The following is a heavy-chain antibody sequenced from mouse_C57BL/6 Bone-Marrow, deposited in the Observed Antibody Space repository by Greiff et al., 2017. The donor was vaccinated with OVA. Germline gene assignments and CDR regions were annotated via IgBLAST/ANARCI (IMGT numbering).Heavy chain of an antibody. D-gene: IGHD1-1*01. V-gene: IGHV14-3*01. CDR3: ASYYYGSSLWFAY. CDR1: GFNIKNTY. Sequence: EVQLQQSVAELVRPGASVKLSCTASGFNIKNTYMHWVKQRPEQGLEWIGRIDPANGNTKYAPKFQGKATITADTSSNTAYLQLSSLTSEDTAIYYCASYYYGSSLWFAYWGQGTLVTVSA. J-gene: IGHJ3*01. CDR2: IDPANGNT.